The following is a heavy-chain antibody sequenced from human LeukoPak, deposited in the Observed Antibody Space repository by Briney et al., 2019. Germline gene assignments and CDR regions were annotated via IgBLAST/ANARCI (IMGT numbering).Heavy chain of an antibody. V-gene: IGHV4-59*11. Sequence: SETLSLTCTVSGGSISSHYWGWIRQPPGKGLEWIWYISYSGTTNYNTSLTSRVTISVDTPKNQFSLTLSSVTAADTAVYYCVRAPGGYSYGALYYFDCWGQGTLVTVSS. CDR3: VRAPGGYSYGALYYFDC. CDR1: GGSISSHY. J-gene: IGHJ4*02. D-gene: IGHD5-18*01. CDR2: ISYSGTT.